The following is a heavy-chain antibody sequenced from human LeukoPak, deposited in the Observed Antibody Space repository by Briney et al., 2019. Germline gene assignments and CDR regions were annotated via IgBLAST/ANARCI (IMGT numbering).Heavy chain of an antibody. Sequence: GASVKVSCKASGYTFTSYWIGWVRQMPGKGLEWMGIIYPGDSDTRYSPSFQGQVTISADKSISTAYLQWSSLKASDTAMYYCARHSAFPKQLPADYWGQGTLVTVSS. D-gene: IGHD6-13*01. CDR3: ARHSAFPKQLPADY. CDR2: IYPGDSDT. J-gene: IGHJ4*02. V-gene: IGHV5-51*01. CDR1: GYTFTSYW.